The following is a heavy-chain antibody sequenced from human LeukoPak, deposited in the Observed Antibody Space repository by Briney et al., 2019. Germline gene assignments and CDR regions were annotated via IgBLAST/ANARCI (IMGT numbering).Heavy chain of an antibody. D-gene: IGHD6-6*01. CDR1: GCTFSSYE. CDR3: ARNDYSSSSYFY. J-gene: IGHJ4*02. CDR2: ISSGGSAI. V-gene: IGHV3-48*03. Sequence: GGSLRLSWGAAGCTFSSYEMNWVRQAAGKGLEWISYISSGGSAIYYADSVKGRFTISRDNAKNSLYLQMNSLRAEDTAVYYCARNDYSSSSYFYWGQGTLVTVSS.